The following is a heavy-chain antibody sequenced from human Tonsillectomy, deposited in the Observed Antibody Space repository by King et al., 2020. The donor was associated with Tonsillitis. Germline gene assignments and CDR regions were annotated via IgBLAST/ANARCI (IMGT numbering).Heavy chain of an antibody. D-gene: IGHD6-19*01. J-gene: IGHJ4*02. CDR3: AKDRVQWLDGFDS. CDR2: ISYSLST. V-gene: IGHV4-61*01. Sequence: QLQESGPGLVRPSETLPLTCTVSGISVRRENQYWSWIRQPPGKGLEWIGYISYSLSTKYNPSLQSRVTISFEATKNQLSLRLFPVTAADTAIYYCAKDRVQWLDGFDSWGQGTLATVSS. CDR1: GISVRRENQY.